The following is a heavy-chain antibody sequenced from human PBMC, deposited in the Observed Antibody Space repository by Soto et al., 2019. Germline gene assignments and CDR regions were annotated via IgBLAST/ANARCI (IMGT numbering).Heavy chain of an antibody. CDR2: INPNSGGT. V-gene: IGHV1-2*04. CDR1: GYTFTGYY. Sequence: SVKVYCKASGYTFTGYYMHWVRQAPGQGLEWMGWINPNSGGTNYAQKFQGWVTMTRDTSISTAYTELSRLRSDDTAVYYCARAQLYYYDSSGYYLRYWGQGTLVTVSS. J-gene: IGHJ4*02. CDR3: ARAQLYYYDSSGYYLRY. D-gene: IGHD3-22*01.